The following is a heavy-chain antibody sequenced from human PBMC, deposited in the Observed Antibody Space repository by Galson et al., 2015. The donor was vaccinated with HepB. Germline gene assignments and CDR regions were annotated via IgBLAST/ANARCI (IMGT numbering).Heavy chain of an antibody. Sequence: SLRLSCAASGFTFSSYSMNWVRQAPGKGLECVSYISSTSSNTVHYAESVKGRFTISRDNAKNSLYLQMNSLRDEDTAVYYCARRAMTAYDFWGQGTPVTVSS. J-gene: IGHJ4*02. CDR3: ARRAMTAYDF. D-gene: IGHD2-21*02. CDR2: ISSTSSNTV. CDR1: GFTFSSYS. V-gene: IGHV3-48*02.